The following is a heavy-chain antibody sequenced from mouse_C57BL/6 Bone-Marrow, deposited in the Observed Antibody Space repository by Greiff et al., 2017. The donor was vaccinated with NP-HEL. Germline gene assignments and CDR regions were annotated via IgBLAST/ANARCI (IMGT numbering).Heavy chain of an antibody. CDR3: ASNYEAY. D-gene: IGHD2-1*01. V-gene: IGHV5-4*03. CDR1: GFTFSSYA. CDR2: ISDGGSYT. J-gene: IGHJ3*01. Sequence: KVVESGGGLVKPGGSLKLSCAASGFTFSSYAMSWVRQTPEKRLEWVATISDGGSYTYYPDNVKGRFTISRDNAKNNLYLQMSSLKAEDTAMYYCASNYEAYWGQGTLVTVSA.